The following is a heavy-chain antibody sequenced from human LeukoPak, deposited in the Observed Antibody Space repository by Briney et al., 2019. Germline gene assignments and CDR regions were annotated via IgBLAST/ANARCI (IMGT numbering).Heavy chain of an antibody. CDR3: QSRFLEWLLDY. Sequence: PSETLSLTCTVSGGSISSSSYYWGWIRQPPGKGLEWIGSIYYGGYTYYNPPLKSRVTIPVDTSKNQFSLKLSSVTAADTAIYYCQSRFLEWLLDYWGQGTLVTVSS. J-gene: IGHJ4*02. V-gene: IGHV4-39*01. D-gene: IGHD3-3*01. CDR1: GGSISSSSYY. CDR2: IYYGGYT.